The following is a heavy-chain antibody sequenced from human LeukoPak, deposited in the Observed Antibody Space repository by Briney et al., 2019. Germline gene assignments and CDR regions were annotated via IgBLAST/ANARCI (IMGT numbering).Heavy chain of an antibody. CDR2: IYTGDIT. Sequence: SETLSLTCTVSGGSIGSYYWSWIRQPAGKGLEWIGRIYTGDITQYNPSLKSRLTMSVDTSKNQFSLKLSSVTAADTAIHDCARGQPGLVYFDYWGQGTLVTVSS. D-gene: IGHD3-16*01. CDR3: ARGQPGLVYFDY. V-gene: IGHV4-4*07. CDR1: GGSIGSYY. J-gene: IGHJ4*02.